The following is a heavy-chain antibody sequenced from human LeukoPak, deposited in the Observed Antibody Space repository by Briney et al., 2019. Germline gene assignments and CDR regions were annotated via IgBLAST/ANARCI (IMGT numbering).Heavy chain of an antibody. CDR2: IIPIFGTA. Sequence: SVKVSCKASGGTFSSYAISWVRQAPGQGLEWMGGIIPIFGTANYAQKFQGRVTITADESTSTAYMELSGLRSEDTAVYYCASQPQRRWYYYGMDVWGKGTTVTVSS. V-gene: IGHV1-69*13. J-gene: IGHJ6*04. CDR1: GGTFSSYA. CDR3: ASQPQRRWYYYGMDV. D-gene: IGHD6-25*01.